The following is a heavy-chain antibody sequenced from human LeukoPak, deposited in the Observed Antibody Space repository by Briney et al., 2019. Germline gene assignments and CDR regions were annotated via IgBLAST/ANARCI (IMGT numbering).Heavy chain of an antibody. CDR1: GGSISSYY. J-gene: IGHJ2*01. D-gene: IGHD3-3*01. V-gene: IGHV4-59*01. Sequence: PSETLSLTCTVSGGSISSYYWSWIRQPPGKGLEWIGYIYYSGSTNYNPSLKSRVTISVDTSKNQFSLKLSSVTAADTAVYYCARDISEEWPYWYFDLWGRGTLVTVSS. CDR3: ARDISEEWPYWYFDL. CDR2: IYYSGST.